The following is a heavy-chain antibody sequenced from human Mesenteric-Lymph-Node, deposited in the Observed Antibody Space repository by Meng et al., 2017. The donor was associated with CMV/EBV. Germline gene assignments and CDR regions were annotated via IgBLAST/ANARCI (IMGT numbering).Heavy chain of an antibody. V-gene: IGHV1-69*01. CDR1: GAYFGNYA. CDR3: ARELSGYDGAAGF. J-gene: IGHJ4*02. D-gene: IGHD5-12*01. CDR2: IIPQFRAA. Sequence: KCYGAYFGNYAMSWVRQAPGKGLEWMGGIIPQFRAANYEQIFRDRLTITANESTKIAYLELSRLTTQDTAVYYCARELSGYDGAAGFWGQGTLVTVSS.